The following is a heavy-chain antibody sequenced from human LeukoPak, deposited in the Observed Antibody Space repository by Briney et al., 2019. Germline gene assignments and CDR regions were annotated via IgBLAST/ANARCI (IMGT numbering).Heavy chain of an antibody. V-gene: IGHV3-23*01. Sequence: GGSLRLSCAASGFTFSSYAMSWVRQAPGKGLEWVSAISGSGGSTYYADSVRGRFTISRDNSKNTLYLQMNSLRAEDAAVYYCAKSASGSYYPPDYWGQGTLVTVSS. D-gene: IGHD1-26*01. CDR2: ISGSGGST. CDR1: GFTFSSYA. J-gene: IGHJ4*02. CDR3: AKSASGSYYPPDY.